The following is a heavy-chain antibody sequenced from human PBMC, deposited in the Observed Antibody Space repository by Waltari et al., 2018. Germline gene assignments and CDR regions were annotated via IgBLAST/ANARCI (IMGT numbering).Heavy chain of an antibody. CDR1: GFTFSNAW. CDR3: TTVLELPKYFQH. V-gene: IGHV3-15*01. D-gene: IGHD1-7*01. Sequence: EVQLVESGGGLVKPGGSLRLSCAASGFTFSNAWMSWVRQAPGKGLEWVGHIKRKTNGGTKDYAAPVKGRLTISSDDAKNTLYLQMNSLKTEDTAVYYWTTVLELPKYFQHWGQGTLVTVSS. J-gene: IGHJ1*01. CDR2: IKRKTNGGTK.